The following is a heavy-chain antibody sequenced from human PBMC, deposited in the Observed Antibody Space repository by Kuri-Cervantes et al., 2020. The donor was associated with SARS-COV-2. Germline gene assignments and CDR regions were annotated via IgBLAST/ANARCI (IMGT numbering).Heavy chain of an antibody. Sequence: GGSLRLSCAASGFTFSDYYMSWIRQAPGKGLEWVSYISSSGSTIYYADSVKGRFTISRDNAKNSLYLQMNSLRAEDTAVYYCARQFAMGAAQEGLFQHWGQGTLVTVSS. V-gene: IGHV3-11*04. J-gene: IGHJ1*01. CDR1: GFTFSDYY. D-gene: IGHD1-26*01. CDR3: ARQFAMGAAQEGLFQH. CDR2: ISSSGSTI.